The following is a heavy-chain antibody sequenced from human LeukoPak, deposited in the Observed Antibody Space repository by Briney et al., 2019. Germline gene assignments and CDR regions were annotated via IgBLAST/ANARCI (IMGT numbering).Heavy chain of an antibody. CDR3: ARGQGGSYCLNYIDY. Sequence: SETLSLTCTVSGGSISSSSYYWGWIRQPPGKGLEWIGSIYSSVSNNYNPSLKSRVTTSVDTSKNQFSLKVSSVTAADTAVYYCARGQGGSYCLNYIDYWGQGALVTVSS. CDR1: GGSISSSSYY. V-gene: IGHV4-39*01. J-gene: IGHJ4*02. CDR2: IYSSVSN. D-gene: IGHD1-26*01.